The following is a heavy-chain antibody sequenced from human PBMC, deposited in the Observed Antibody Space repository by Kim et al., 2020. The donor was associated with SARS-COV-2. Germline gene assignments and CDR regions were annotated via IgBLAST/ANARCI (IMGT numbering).Heavy chain of an antibody. CDR2: ISGGGGGT. CDR1: GFTFDDYA. J-gene: IGHJ4*02. CDR3: AKGRSVGVVTAFDY. D-gene: IGHD3-3*01. V-gene: IGHV3-23*01. Sequence: GGSLRLSCAASGFTFDDYAMNWVRQAPGKGLEWVSGISGGGGGTFDAGSVKGRFTISRDNSKNMVYLEMNSLRAEDTAVYYCAKGRSVGVVTAFDYWGQGTLVTVS.